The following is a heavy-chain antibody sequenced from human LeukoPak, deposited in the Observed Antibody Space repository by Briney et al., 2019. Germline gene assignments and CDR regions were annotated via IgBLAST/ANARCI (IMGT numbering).Heavy chain of an antibody. V-gene: IGHV4-4*07. CDR1: GGSISSYY. J-gene: IGHJ3*02. Sequence: SETLSLTCTVSGGSISSYYWSWIRQPAGKELEWIGRIYASGSTNYKPSLKSRLTMSLDTSKNQFSLKLTSVTAADTAVYYCARGPASSGGLPPGALDIWGQGTMVTVSS. CDR2: IYASGST. CDR3: ARGPASSGGLPPGALDI. D-gene: IGHD6-25*01.